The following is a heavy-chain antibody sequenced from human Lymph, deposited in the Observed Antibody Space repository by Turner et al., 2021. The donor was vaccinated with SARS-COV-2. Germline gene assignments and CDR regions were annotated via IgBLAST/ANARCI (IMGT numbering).Heavy chain of an antibody. CDR1: GFTFRSYS. CDR3: AGQAVAGTSLGYYYYGMDV. Sequence: EVQLVESGGGLVKPGGSLRPSLAAPGFTFRSYSWHWVRQAPGKGLEWVSSISSSSTYIYYADSVKGRFTISRDNAKNSLYLQMNSLRAEDTAVYYCAGQAVAGTSLGYYYYGMDVWGQGTTVTVSS. D-gene: IGHD6-19*01. CDR2: ISSSSTYI. V-gene: IGHV3-21*01. J-gene: IGHJ6*02.